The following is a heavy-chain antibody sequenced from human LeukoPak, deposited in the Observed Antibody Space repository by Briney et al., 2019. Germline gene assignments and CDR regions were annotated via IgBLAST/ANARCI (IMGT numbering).Heavy chain of an antibody. CDR3: ASYQARSVVVITAFDY. D-gene: IGHD3-22*01. Sequence: SVKVSCTASGGTFSSYAISWVRQAPGQGLEWMGRIIPILGIANYAQKFQGRVSITADKSTSTAYMELSSLRSEDTAVYYCASYQARSVVVITAFDYWGQGTLVTVSS. CDR2: IIPILGIA. CDR1: GGTFSSYA. V-gene: IGHV1-69*04. J-gene: IGHJ4*02.